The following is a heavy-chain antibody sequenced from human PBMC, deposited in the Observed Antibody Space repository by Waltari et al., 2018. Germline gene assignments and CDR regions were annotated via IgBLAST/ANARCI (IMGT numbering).Heavy chain of an antibody. V-gene: IGHV4-31*03. CDR3: ARVLLWSRTDAGFDY. CDR1: GCSISSGGYY. Sequence: QVQLQESGPGLVKPSQTLSLNCTVSGCSISSGGYYWTWIRQHPGKGLEWIGYIFYSGSTYYNPSLKSRVTMSVDPSKNQFSLNLSSVTAADTALYYCARVLLWSRTDAGFDYWGQGTLVTVSS. D-gene: IGHD3-10*01. CDR2: IFYSGST. J-gene: IGHJ4*02.